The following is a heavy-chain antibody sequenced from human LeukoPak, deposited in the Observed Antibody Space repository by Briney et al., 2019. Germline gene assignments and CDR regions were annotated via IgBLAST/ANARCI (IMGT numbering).Heavy chain of an antibody. J-gene: IGHJ4*02. V-gene: IGHV4-4*02. CDR2: IYHSGST. D-gene: IGHD6-19*01. CDR1: GGSISSSNW. CDR3: ARGPLAGPFDY. Sequence: PSETLSLTCAVSGGSISSSNWWSWVRQPPGKGLEWIGEIYHSGSTNYNPSLKSRVTIPVDKSKNQFSLKLSSVTAADTAVYYCARGPLAGPFDYWGQGTLVTVSS.